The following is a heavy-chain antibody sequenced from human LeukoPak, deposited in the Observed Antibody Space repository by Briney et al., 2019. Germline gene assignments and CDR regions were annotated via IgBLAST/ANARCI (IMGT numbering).Heavy chain of an antibody. V-gene: IGHV3-21*01. J-gene: IGHJ3*02. CDR1: GFTFSSYS. CDR3: ARELRSTVVPRGAISPFDI. CDR2: ISSSSSYI. Sequence: GGSLRLSCAASGFTFSSYSMNWVRQAPGKGLEWVSSISSSSSYIYYADSVKGRFTISRDNAKNSLYLQMNSLRAEDTAVYYCARELRSTVVPRGAISPFDIWGQGTMVTVSS. D-gene: IGHD4-23*01.